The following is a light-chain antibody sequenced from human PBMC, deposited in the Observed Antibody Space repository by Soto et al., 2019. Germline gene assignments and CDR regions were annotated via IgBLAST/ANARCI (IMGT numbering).Light chain of an antibody. J-gene: IGKJ2*01. CDR2: AAS. Sequence: DLQMTQSPSSLSASVGDRVTITCRASQSISNYLNWYQQTPGKAPKLLIFAASSLQSGVPSRFSGSGSGTDFTLTITSLQPEDFATYYCQQSYSTPPDYTFGQGTKLEIK. CDR3: QQSYSTPPDYT. CDR1: QSISNY. V-gene: IGKV1-39*01.